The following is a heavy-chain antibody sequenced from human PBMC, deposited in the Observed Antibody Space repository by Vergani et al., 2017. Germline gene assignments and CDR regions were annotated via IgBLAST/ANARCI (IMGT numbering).Heavy chain of an antibody. D-gene: IGHD3-10*01. Sequence: QLQLQESGPGLVKPSETLSLTCTVSGGSISSSSYYWGWIRQPPGKGLEWIGSIYYCGSTYYNPSLKSRVTISVDTSKNQFSLKLSSVTAADTAVYYCARDTEYGSGGYYRRQFDYWGQGTLVTVSS. CDR2: IYYCGST. V-gene: IGHV4-39*07. CDR3: ARDTEYGSGGYYRRQFDY. CDR1: GGSISSSSYY. J-gene: IGHJ4*02.